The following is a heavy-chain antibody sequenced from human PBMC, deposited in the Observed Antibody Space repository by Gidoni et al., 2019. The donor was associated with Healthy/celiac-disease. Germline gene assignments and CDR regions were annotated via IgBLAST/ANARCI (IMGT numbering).Heavy chain of an antibody. CDR3: ARSYTWLDY. V-gene: IGHV4-34*01. D-gene: IGHD2-2*02. Sequence: QVQLQQWGAGLLKPSATLSLTCAVYGGSFSGYYWSWIRQPPGKGLEWIGEINHSGSTNYNPSLNSRVTISVDTSKNQFSLKLSSVTAADTAVYYCARSYTWLDYWGQGTLVTVSS. CDR2: INHSGST. J-gene: IGHJ4*02. CDR1: GGSFSGYY.